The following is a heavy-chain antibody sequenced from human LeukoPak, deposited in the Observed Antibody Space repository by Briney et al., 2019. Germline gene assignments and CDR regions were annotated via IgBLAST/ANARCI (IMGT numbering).Heavy chain of an antibody. J-gene: IGHJ6*02. D-gene: IGHD3-10*01. CDR2: SGST. CDR3: ARTRRHYYGSGKNLAPWPAGLDV. Sequence: TSETLPLTCTVSGGSFSDYHWTWIRQPPGKGLEWIGYSGSTNYKPSLNSRVTISTDTSKRHFSLTLRSVTAADTAVYYCARTRRHYYGSGKNLAPWPAGLDVWGQGTTVTVS. CDR1: GGSFSDYH. V-gene: IGHV4-59*01.